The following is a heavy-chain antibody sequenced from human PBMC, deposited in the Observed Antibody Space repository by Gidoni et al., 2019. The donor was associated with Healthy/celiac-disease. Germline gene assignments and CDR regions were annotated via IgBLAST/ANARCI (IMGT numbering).Heavy chain of an antibody. Sequence: QVQLQESGPGLVKPSQTLSLTCTVSGGSISSGSYYWSWIRQPAGKGLEWIGRIYTSGSTNYNPSLKSRVTISVDTSKNQFSLKLSSVTAADTAVYYCASEGVAAAGSFDYWGQGTLVTVSS. D-gene: IGHD6-13*01. CDR1: GGSISSGSYY. CDR3: ASEGVAAAGSFDY. J-gene: IGHJ4*02. V-gene: IGHV4-61*02. CDR2: IYTSGST.